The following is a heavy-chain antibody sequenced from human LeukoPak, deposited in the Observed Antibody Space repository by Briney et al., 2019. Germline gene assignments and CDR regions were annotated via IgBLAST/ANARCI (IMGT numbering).Heavy chain of an antibody. CDR2: FDPEDGQT. CDR3: ATSINYNDYAFDS. D-gene: IGHD4-17*01. J-gene: IGHJ4*02. V-gene: IGHV1-24*01. CDR1: GNTPSDFS. Sequence: ASVKVSCKVSGNTPSDFSIHWVRQAPGKGLEWMGGFDPEDGQTVYAETFQDRVTMTEDSSTGTAYMDLHTLRSEDTAIYYCATSINYNDYAFDSWGQGTLVTVSS.